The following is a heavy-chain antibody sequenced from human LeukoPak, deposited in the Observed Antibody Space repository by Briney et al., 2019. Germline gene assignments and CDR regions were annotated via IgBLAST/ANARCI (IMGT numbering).Heavy chain of an antibody. CDR2: IYYSGST. CDR3: AAATDYSYSMDV. Sequence: PSETLSLTCAVSGGSISSTNWWNWVRQPPGKGLEWIGEIYYSGSTNYNPSLKSRVSISVDKSKNEFSLKLSSVTAADTAVYYCAAATDYSYSMDVWGKGTTVTVSS. J-gene: IGHJ6*03. D-gene: IGHD2-15*01. CDR1: GGSISSTNW. V-gene: IGHV4-4*02.